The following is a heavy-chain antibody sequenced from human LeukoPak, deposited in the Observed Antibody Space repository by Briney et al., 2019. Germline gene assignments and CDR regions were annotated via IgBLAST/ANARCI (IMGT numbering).Heavy chain of an antibody. CDR3: AKDLMRDRWFGES. Sequence: GGSLRLSCATSGFTFSYYGMYWVRQAPGKGLEWVAFVRYDGNDKDYADSVKGRFTISRDNFKNTLYLQMSSLTPEDTAVYYCAKDLMRDRWFGESWGQGTLVTVSS. V-gene: IGHV3-30*02. CDR1: GFTFSYYG. J-gene: IGHJ5*02. D-gene: IGHD3-10*01. CDR2: VRYDGNDK.